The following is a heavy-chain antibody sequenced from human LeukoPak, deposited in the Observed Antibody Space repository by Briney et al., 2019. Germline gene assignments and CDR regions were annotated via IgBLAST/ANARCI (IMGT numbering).Heavy chain of an antibody. CDR2: ISSSGSTI. D-gene: IGHD1-14*01. V-gene: IGHV3-11*01. CDR1: GFTFSDYY. Sequence: GGSLRLSCAASGFTFSDYYMSWIRQAPGKGLVWGSYISSSGSTIYYADSVKGRFTISRDNAKNSLYLQMNRLRAEDTAIYYCAKESPYRAPTRTYYFDFWGQGTLVTVSS. J-gene: IGHJ4*02. CDR3: AKESPYRAPTRTYYFDF.